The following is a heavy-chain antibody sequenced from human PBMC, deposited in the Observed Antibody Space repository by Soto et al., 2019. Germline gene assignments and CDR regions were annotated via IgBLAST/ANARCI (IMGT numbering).Heavy chain of an antibody. CDR3: AGMPYTSGLRFDP. D-gene: IGHD6-19*01. CDR1: GDSYSISTYS. Sequence: SETLSLTCTISGDSYSISTYSWSWIRQPPGKALEWVGFIYQSGVTSYNPSLKSRVSISLDRSNNQCSLKLRSVTAADTAVYYCAGMPYTSGLRFDPWGPGTLVTVSS. J-gene: IGHJ5*02. CDR2: IYQSGVT. V-gene: IGHV4-30-2*01.